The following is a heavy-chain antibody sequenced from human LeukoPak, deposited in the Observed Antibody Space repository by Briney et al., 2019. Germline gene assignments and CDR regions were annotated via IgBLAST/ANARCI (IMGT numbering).Heavy chain of an antibody. Sequence: PGGSLRLSCQASGFPFSTFPMSWVRQAPGKGLEWVSTLSGDGSNTYYADSVKGRFTISRATSKNTLFLQMNSLRADDTAIYYCTKGGHGDYWGQGTLVTVSS. CDR3: TKGGHGDY. CDR1: GFPFSTFP. V-gene: IGHV3-23*01. CDR2: LSGDGSNT. J-gene: IGHJ4*02. D-gene: IGHD2-21*02.